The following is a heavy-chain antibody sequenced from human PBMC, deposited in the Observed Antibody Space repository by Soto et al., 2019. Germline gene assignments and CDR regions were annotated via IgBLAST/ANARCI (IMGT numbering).Heavy chain of an antibody. Sequence: GGSLRLSCAASGFTFSSYAMSWVRQDPGKVLEWVSAISGSGASTYYADSVKGRFTISRDNSKNTLYLQMNSLRAEDTAVYDCAKGGECTSTSCYTFFDYWGQGTLVTVS. D-gene: IGHD2-2*02. J-gene: IGHJ4*02. CDR1: GFTFSSYA. CDR2: ISGSGAST. V-gene: IGHV3-23*01. CDR3: AKGGECTSTSCYTFFDY.